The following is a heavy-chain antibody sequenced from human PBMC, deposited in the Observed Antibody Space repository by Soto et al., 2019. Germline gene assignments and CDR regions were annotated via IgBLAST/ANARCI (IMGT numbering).Heavy chain of an antibody. CDR1: GYMSTSYY. CDR3: ARGLPVVVIASGELTPFDY. V-gene: IGHV1-46*01. J-gene: IGHJ4*02. D-gene: IGHD3-22*01. Sequence: QVQLVQSGAEVKKPGASVKVSCKASGYMSTSYYMHWVRQAPGQGLEWMGIINPSGGSTSYAQKFQGRVTMTRDTSTSTVYMELSSLRSEDTAVYYCARGLPVVVIASGELTPFDYWGQGTLVTVSS. CDR2: INPSGGST.